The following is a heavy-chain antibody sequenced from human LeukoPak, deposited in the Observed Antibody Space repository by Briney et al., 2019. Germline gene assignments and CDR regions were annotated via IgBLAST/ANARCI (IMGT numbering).Heavy chain of an antibody. CDR2: IYYSGST. Sequence: PSETLSLTCTVSGGSISSSSYYWGWIRQPPGKGLEWIGSIYYSGSTYYNPSLKSRVTISVDTSKNQFSLKLSSVTAADTAVYYCARDRHSSSSHFDYWGQGTLVTVSS. CDR1: GGSISSSSYY. V-gene: IGHV4-39*07. CDR3: ARDRHSSSSHFDY. J-gene: IGHJ4*02. D-gene: IGHD6-6*01.